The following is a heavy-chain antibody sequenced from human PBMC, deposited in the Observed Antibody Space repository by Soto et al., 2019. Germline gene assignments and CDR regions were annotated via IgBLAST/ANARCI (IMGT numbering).Heavy chain of an antibody. CDR2: ISVDGRDT. D-gene: IGHD3-10*01. J-gene: IGHJ4*02. CDR1: GFSLSDYW. CDR3: AKDVRHLWFGQLYRPADY. V-gene: IGHV3-74*03. Sequence: HPGGSLRLSCAASGFSLSDYWMHWVRQVPGKGLLWVSRISVDGRDTTYADSVKGRFTISRDNSKNTLYLQMNCLRAEDTAVYYCAKDVRHLWFGQLYRPADYWGQGTLVTVSS.